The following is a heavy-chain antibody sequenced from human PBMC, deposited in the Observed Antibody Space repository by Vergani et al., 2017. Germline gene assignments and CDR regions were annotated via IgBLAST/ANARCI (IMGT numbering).Heavy chain of an antibody. J-gene: IGHJ5*02. Sequence: QVQLVQSGAEVRKPGSSVKVSCKASGGTFSSYAISWVRQAPGQGLEWMGRILPIFGTANYAQKFQGRVKITADESTSTAYMELSSLRSEDTAVYYCARDALVVVAATFSGGSWFDPWGQGTLVTVSS. CDR2: ILPIFGTA. CDR3: ARDALVVVAATFSGGSWFDP. V-gene: IGHV1-69*13. CDR1: GGTFSSYA. D-gene: IGHD2-15*01.